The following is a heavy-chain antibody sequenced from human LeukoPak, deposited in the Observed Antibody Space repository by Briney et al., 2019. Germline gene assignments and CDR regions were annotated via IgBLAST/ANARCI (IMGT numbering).Heavy chain of an antibody. Sequence: PSETLSLTCAVYGGSFSGYYWSWIRQPPGKGLEWIGEINHSGSTNYNPSLKSRVTISVDTSKNQFSLKLSSVTAADTAVYYCARSGYSSGYFNWFDPWGQGTLVTVSS. D-gene: IGHD6-19*01. CDR2: INHSGST. CDR3: ARSGYSSGYFNWFDP. J-gene: IGHJ5*02. CDR1: GGSFSGYY. V-gene: IGHV4-34*01.